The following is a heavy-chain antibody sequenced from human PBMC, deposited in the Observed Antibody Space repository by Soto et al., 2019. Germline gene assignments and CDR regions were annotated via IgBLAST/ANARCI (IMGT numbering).Heavy chain of an antibody. CDR3: ARWLLLVYSSSSKRGRYYYYGMDV. CDR1: GFTFSSYS. D-gene: IGHD6-6*01. CDR2: ISSSSSYI. J-gene: IGHJ6*04. Sequence: EVQLVESGGGLVKPGGSLRLSCAASGFTFSSYSMNWVRQAPGKGLEWVSSISSSSSYIYYADSVKGRFTISRDNAKNSLYLQMNSLRAEDTAVYYCARWLLLVYSSSSKRGRYYYYGMDVWGKGTTVTVSS. V-gene: IGHV3-21*01.